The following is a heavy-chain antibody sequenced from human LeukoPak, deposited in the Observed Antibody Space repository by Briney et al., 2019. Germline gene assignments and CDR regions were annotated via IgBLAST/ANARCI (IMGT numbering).Heavy chain of an antibody. CDR3: ARVGLYSSGWIDY. V-gene: IGHV4-39*07. D-gene: IGHD6-19*01. CDR1: GYSISSSSYY. J-gene: IGHJ4*02. CDR2: IYYSGST. Sequence: SETLSLTCTVSGYSISSSSYYWGWIRQPPGKGLEWIGSIYYSGSTYYNPSLKSRVTISVDTSKNQFSLKLSSVTAADTAVYYCARVGLYSSGWIDYWGQGTLVTVSS.